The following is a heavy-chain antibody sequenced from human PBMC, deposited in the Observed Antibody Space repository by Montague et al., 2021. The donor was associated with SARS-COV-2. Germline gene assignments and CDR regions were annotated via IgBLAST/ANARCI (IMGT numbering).Heavy chain of an antibody. CDR1: GFTFSTHA. CDR3: ARRDHYGSGTNGLLQF. Sequence: SLRLSCAASGFTFSTHAMHWVRQAPGKGLEWVAGISYDGGEKYYADSVKGRFTISRDNSKNTLYLQMNSLTTEDTAVFYCARRDHYGSGTNGLLQFWGQGILVTVSS. J-gene: IGHJ4*02. CDR2: ISYDGGEK. V-gene: IGHV3-30*04. D-gene: IGHD3-10*01.